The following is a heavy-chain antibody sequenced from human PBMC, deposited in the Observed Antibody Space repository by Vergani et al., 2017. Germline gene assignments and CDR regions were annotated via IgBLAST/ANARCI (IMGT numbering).Heavy chain of an antibody. J-gene: IGHJ5*02. D-gene: IGHD1-14*01. V-gene: IGHV3-33*01. CDR1: GFTFKQYG. CDR2: TWYDGNNK. CDR3: AGDLRLLYNRFDP. Sequence: QVQLVESGGGVVQPGRSLRLSCAASGFTFKQYGMHWVRQAPGKGLEWVAVTWYDGNNKQYADSVKGRFTISRDNSKSTMYLQMNSLRDKDTGVYYCAGDLRLLYNRFDPWGQGTLVTVSS.